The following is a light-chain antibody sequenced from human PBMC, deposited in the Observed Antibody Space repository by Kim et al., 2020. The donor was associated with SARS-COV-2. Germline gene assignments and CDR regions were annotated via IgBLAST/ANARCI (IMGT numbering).Light chain of an antibody. J-gene: IGLJ2*01. V-gene: IGLV3-1*01. Sequence: ELTQPPSVSVSPGQTASITCSGDKLGDKYACWYQQKPGQSPVLVIYQDSKRPSGIPERFSGSNSGNTATLTISGTQAMDEADYYCQAWDSSTAVFGGGTKVTVL. CDR1: KLGDKY. CDR2: QDS. CDR3: QAWDSSTAV.